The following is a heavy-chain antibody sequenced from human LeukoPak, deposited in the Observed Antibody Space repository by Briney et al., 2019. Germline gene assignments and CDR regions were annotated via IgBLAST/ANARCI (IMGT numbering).Heavy chain of an antibody. Sequence: PGESLKLSCRGSGYSFNTYWIGWVRQMPGKGLEWMGIIYPGDSDTRYSPSFQGQVTISADKSISTAYLQWSSLKASDTAMYYCARQYGESNWFDPWGQGTLVTVSS. D-gene: IGHD4-17*01. V-gene: IGHV5-51*01. CDR1: GYSFNTYW. CDR3: ARQYGESNWFDP. J-gene: IGHJ5*02. CDR2: IYPGDSDT.